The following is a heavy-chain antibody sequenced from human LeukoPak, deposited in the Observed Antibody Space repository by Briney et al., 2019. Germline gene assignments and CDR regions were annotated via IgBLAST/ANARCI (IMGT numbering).Heavy chain of an antibody. V-gene: IGHV3-7*03. D-gene: IGHD3-10*01. Sequence: PGGSLRLSCAASGFTFSSYWMSWVRQAPGKGLEWVANIKQDGSEKYYVDSVKGRFTISRDNAKNSLYLQMNSLRAEDTAVYYCARVLTMVRGVTTYYFDYWGQGTLVTVSS. CDR2: IKQDGSEK. J-gene: IGHJ4*02. CDR3: ARVLTMVRGVTTYYFDY. CDR1: GFTFSSYW.